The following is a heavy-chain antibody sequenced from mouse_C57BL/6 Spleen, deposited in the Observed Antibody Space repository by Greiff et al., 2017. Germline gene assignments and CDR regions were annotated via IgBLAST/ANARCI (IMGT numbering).Heavy chain of an antibody. CDR1: GYSITSGYY. CDR3: ARDYYGSSQVPWYFDV. J-gene: IGHJ1*03. V-gene: IGHV3-6*01. CDR2: ISYDGSN. Sequence: VQLKESGPGLVKPSQSLSLTCSVTGYSITSGYYWNWIRQFPGNKLEWMGYISYDGSNNYNPPLKNRISITRDTSKNQFFLKLNSVTTEDTATYYCARDYYGSSQVPWYFDVWGTGTTVTVSS. D-gene: IGHD1-1*01.